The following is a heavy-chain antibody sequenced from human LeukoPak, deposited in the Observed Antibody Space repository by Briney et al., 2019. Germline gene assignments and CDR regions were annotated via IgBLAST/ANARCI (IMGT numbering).Heavy chain of an antibody. CDR1: GGSISSGGYY. Sequence: PSETLSLTCTVSGGSISSGGYYWSWIRQHPGKGLEWIGYIYYSGSTYYNPSLKSRVTISVDTSKNQFSLKLSSVTAADTAVYYCARARRGSGSYFGGELWRSGWWGGIYGMDVWGQGTTVTVSS. J-gene: IGHJ6*02. V-gene: IGHV4-31*03. CDR3: ARARRGSGSYFGGELWRSGWWGGIYGMDV. D-gene: IGHD3-10*01. CDR2: IYYSGST.